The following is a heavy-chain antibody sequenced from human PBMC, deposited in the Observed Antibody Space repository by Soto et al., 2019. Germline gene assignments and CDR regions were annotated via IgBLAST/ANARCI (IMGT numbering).Heavy chain of an antibody. CDR2: IYYSGST. Sequence: SETLSLTCTVSGGSISSSSYYWGWIRQPPGKGLEWIGSIYYSGSTYYNPSLKSRVTISVDTSKNQFSLKLSSVTAADTAVYYCATGGDILTGYWCDYWGQGTLVTVSS. CDR3: ATGGDILTGYWCDY. CDR1: GGSISSSSYY. D-gene: IGHD3-9*01. J-gene: IGHJ4*02. V-gene: IGHV4-39*01.